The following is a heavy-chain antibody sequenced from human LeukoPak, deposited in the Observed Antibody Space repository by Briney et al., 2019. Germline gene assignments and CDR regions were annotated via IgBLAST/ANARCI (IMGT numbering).Heavy chain of an antibody. CDR3: ARRGPLLLWFDP. Sequence: KPSETLSLICIVSGGSISGGTYYWGWIRQPPGKGLEWIESIYYSGSTYYNPSLKSRVTISVDTSKNQFSLKLSSVTAADTAVYYCARRGPLLLWFDPWGQGTLVTVSS. CDR1: GGSISGGTYY. J-gene: IGHJ5*02. CDR2: IYYSGST. D-gene: IGHD2-15*01. V-gene: IGHV4-39*01.